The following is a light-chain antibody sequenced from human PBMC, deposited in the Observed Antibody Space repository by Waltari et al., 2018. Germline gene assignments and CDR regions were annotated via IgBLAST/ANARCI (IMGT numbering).Light chain of an antibody. CDR3: QQCYSTPYT. Sequence: EIVLTQSPGTLSLSPGERATLSCRASQSVSSTYLAWYQQKPGRAPTLLIYDASKRATGIPDRFSGSGSGTDFTLTISSLQAADVAVYYCQQCYSTPYTFGQGTKLEIK. CDR1: QSVSSTY. V-gene: IGKV3-20*01. CDR2: DAS. J-gene: IGKJ2*01.